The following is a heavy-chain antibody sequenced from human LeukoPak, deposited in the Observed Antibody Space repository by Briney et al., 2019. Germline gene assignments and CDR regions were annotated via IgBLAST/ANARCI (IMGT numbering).Heavy chain of an antibody. D-gene: IGHD6-13*01. Sequence: PGRSLRLSCAASGLTFSSYAMHWVRQAPGKGLEWEAVISYDGSNKYYADSVKGRFTISRDNSKNTLYLQMNSLRAEDTAVCYCARDLTAAAGTDYWGQGTLVTVSS. CDR2: ISYDGSNK. CDR3: ARDLTAAAGTDY. V-gene: IGHV3-30*04. CDR1: GLTFSSYA. J-gene: IGHJ4*02.